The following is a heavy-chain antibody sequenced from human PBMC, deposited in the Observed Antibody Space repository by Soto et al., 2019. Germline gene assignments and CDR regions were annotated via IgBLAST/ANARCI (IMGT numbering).Heavy chain of an antibody. V-gene: IGHV3-74*01. CDR3: VRDDPGIGMDV. J-gene: IGHJ6*02. CDR2: ITSDGRSS. CDR1: GFTFNTYW. D-gene: IGHD3-10*01. Sequence: EVQLVESGGGLVQPGGSLRLSCVVSGFTFNTYWMHWVRQVPGKGLVWLSHITSDGRSSSFADSVKGRLTISRDNAKNTLYLPMNSLRAEDTAIYFCVRDDPGIGMDVWGQGTTVTVSS.